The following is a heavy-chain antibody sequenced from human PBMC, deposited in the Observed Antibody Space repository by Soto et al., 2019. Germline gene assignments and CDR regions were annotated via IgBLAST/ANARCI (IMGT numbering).Heavy chain of an antibody. D-gene: IGHD3-9*01. CDR1: GFAFTSYG. Sequence: GGSLRLSCTASGFAFTSYGMGRVRQAPGKGLQWVSTIRGDGGQTHYTDSVKGRFSISRDNSKNTVYLQMDSLRAEDTAMYFCARDVGLDSDDFFAYWGQGTQVTVSS. CDR3: ARDVGLDSDDFFAY. CDR2: IRGDGGQT. J-gene: IGHJ4*02. V-gene: IGHV3-23*01.